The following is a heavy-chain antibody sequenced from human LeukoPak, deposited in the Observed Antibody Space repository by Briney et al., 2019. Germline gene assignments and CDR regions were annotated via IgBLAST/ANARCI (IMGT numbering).Heavy chain of an antibody. D-gene: IGHD3-16*01. CDR3: ASRIGGYNGLDV. V-gene: IGHV1-18*01. J-gene: IGHJ6*02. Sequence: XXWVRQXPXQXREWMGWISAYNGNTNYAQKLQGRVTMTTDTSASTAYMELRSLRSDDTAVYYCASRIGGYNGLDVWGQGTTVSVSS. CDR2: ISAYNGNT.